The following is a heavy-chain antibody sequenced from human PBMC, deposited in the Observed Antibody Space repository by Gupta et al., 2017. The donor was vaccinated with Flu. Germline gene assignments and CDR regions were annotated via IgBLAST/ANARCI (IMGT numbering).Heavy chain of an antibody. CDR3: ILATDRGFDC. Sequence: TCAVSGGSISSGNWWSWVRQPPGKGLEWIGEIYHSGTTNYNPSLKSRVTISVDKLKNQFSLKLSSVTAADTAVYYCILATDRGFDCWGQGTLVTVSS. V-gene: IGHV4-4*02. J-gene: IGHJ4*02. D-gene: IGHD2-21*02. CDR1: GGSISSGNW. CDR2: IYHSGTT.